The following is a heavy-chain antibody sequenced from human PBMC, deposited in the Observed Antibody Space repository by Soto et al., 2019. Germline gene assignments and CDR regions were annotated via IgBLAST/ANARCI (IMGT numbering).Heavy chain of an antibody. CDR2: IWYDGSSK. CDR1: GFTFSSYG. CDR3: ARDTRMMALNFDY. D-gene: IGHD2-15*01. V-gene: IGHV3-33*01. J-gene: IGHJ4*02. Sequence: GGSLRLSCAASGFTFSSYGMHWVRQAPGKGLEWVAVIWYDGSSKYYADSVKGRFTISRDNSKNTLYLQMNSLRAEDTAVYYCARDTRMMALNFDYWAQGTLVTVSS.